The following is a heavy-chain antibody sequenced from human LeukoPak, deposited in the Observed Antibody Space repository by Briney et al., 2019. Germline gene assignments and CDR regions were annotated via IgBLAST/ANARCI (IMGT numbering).Heavy chain of an antibody. D-gene: IGHD3-16*01. V-gene: IGHV4-61*02. CDR1: GGSISSDRLY. Sequence: PSETLSLTCTVSGGSISSDRLYWTWVRQPAGKGLEWIGRIKSSNTNYNPSLKSRVSISLDTSTNQFSLKLSSLTAADTAVYYCARVPDWTYVPDYWGQGTLVTVSS. CDR3: ARVPDWTYVPDY. CDR2: IKSSNT. J-gene: IGHJ4*02.